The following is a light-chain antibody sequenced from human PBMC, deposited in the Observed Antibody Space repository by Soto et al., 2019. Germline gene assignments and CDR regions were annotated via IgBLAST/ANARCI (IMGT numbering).Light chain of an antibody. Sequence: EIVMTQSPATLSVSPGERATLSCRASQSVSSNLAWYQQKPGQAPRLLIYGASTRATGIPARFSGSGSGTEFTLTISSLQSEDFAVYYCQQYANVPRSFGQGTKVDIK. J-gene: IGKJ1*01. CDR3: QQYANVPRS. V-gene: IGKV3-15*01. CDR1: QSVSSN. CDR2: GAS.